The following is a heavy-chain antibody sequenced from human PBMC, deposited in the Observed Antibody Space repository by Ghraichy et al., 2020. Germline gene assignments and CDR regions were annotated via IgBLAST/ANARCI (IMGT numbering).Heavy chain of an antibody. Sequence: QTLSLTCTVSGGSISSGGYYWSWIRQHPGKGLEWIGYIYYSGSTYYNPSLKSRVTISVDTSKNQFSLKLSSVTAADTAVYYCARVGYDFWSGYPFGNWFDPWGQGTLVTVSS. CDR1: GGSISSGGYY. V-gene: IGHV4-31*03. CDR2: IYYSGST. D-gene: IGHD3-3*01. J-gene: IGHJ5*02. CDR3: ARVGYDFWSGYPFGNWFDP.